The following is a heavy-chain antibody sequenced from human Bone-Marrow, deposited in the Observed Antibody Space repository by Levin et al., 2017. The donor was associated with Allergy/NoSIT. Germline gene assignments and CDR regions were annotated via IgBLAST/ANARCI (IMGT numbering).Heavy chain of an antibody. V-gene: IGHV4-38-2*01. CDR1: GFSISSGYY. CDR2: IFHSGSA. D-gene: IGHD4-17*01. Sequence: SQTLSLTCGVSGFSISSGYYWGWIRQSPGKGLEWIGSIFHSGSAFYNPSLTSRVTMSLDPSTNRLSLKLNSVTAADTALYFCASAHTRDYGDYSAFAIWGQGTMVTVSS. J-gene: IGHJ3*02. CDR3: ASAHTRDYGDYSAFAI.